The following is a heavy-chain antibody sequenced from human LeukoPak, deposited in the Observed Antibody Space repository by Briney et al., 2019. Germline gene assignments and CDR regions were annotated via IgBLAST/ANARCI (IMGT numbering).Heavy chain of an antibody. CDR3: ARGTLYSGWSYYFDY. V-gene: IGHV4-39*07. D-gene: IGHD6-19*01. Sequence: SETLSLTCTVSGGSISLSYYYWGWIRQPPGKALEWIGSVYYSGTASYNPSLKSRVTISVDMSKNHFSLRLSSVTAADTAMYYCARGTLYSGWSYYFDYWGQGSQVTVSS. J-gene: IGHJ4*02. CDR2: VYYSGTA. CDR1: GGSISLSYYY.